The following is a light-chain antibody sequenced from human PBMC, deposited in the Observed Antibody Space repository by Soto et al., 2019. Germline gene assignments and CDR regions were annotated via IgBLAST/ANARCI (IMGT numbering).Light chain of an antibody. V-gene: IGKV1-5*03. CDR1: QSISRL. CDR2: KAS. Sequence: DIHVTQSPSSLSASVGDRVTITCRASQSISRLVAWYQQKPGKAPKLLIYKASSLESGVPSRFSGSGSGTEFTLTISSLQSDDFTTYFCQQYNSYPWTFGQRSKV. J-gene: IGKJ1*01. CDR3: QQYNSYPWT.